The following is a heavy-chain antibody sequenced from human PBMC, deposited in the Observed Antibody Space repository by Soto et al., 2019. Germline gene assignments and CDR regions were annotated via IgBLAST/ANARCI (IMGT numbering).Heavy chain of an antibody. V-gene: IGHV3-33*01. CDR2: IWYDGSNK. CDR1: GFILRSYG. Sequence: GGSMELSSAASGFILRSYGMHWVRQAPGKGLEWVAVIWYDGSNKYYADSVKGRITISRDNSKNTLYLQMNSLRAEDTAVYYCARGQSSSSFPYFDSWGQGTLVTVSS. J-gene: IGHJ4*02. CDR3: ARGQSSSSFPYFDS. D-gene: IGHD6-6*01.